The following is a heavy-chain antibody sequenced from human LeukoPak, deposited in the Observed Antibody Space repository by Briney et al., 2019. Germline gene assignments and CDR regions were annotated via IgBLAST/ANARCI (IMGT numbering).Heavy chain of an antibody. CDR2: IIPIFGTA. CDR3: ARTFYGDYGFDP. Sequence: SVKVSCKASGGTFSSYAISWVRQAPGQGLEWMGGIIPIFGTANYAQKFQGRVTITADESTSTAYMELSSPRSEDTAVYYCARTFYGDYGFDPWGQGTLVTVSS. J-gene: IGHJ5*02. CDR1: GGTFSSYA. D-gene: IGHD4-17*01. V-gene: IGHV1-69*13.